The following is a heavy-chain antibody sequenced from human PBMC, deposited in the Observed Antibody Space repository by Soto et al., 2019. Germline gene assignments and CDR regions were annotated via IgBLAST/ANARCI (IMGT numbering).Heavy chain of an antibody. CDR3: ARQASTFFGVDKDYYYYYGMEV. J-gene: IGHJ6*02. V-gene: IGHV5-51*01. D-gene: IGHD3-3*01. CDR1: GYSFTSYW. Sequence: PGESLKISCKGSGYSFTSYWIGWVRQMPGKGLEWMGIIYPGDSDTRYSPSFQGQVTISADKSISTAYLQWSSLKASDTAMYYCARQASTFFGVDKDYYYYYGMEVWGQGTTVTVS. CDR2: IYPGDSDT.